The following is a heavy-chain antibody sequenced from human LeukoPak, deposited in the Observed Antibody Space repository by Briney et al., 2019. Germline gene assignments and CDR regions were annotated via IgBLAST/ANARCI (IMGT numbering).Heavy chain of an antibody. D-gene: IGHD2-21*01. Sequence: RPGGSLRLSCAASGFTFSSYSRNWVRQAPGKGLEWVSSISSIGSYKYYADSVKGRFTISRDNAKNSLYLQINSLRAEDTAVYHCAREPKQCPYCGGGGFDPWGQGTLVTVSS. J-gene: IGHJ5*02. V-gene: IGHV3-21*01. CDR3: AREPKQCPYCGGGGFDP. CDR2: ISSIGSYK. CDR1: GFTFSSYS.